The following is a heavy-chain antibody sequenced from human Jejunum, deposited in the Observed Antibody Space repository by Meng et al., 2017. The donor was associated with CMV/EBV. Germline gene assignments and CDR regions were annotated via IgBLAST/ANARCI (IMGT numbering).Heavy chain of an antibody. J-gene: IGHJ4*02. CDR3: ARSTSSQTDYWG. CDR2: IDSDESNT. V-gene: IGHV3-74*01. CDR1: W. D-gene: IGHD6-6*01. Sequence: WMHWVRKAQGKGLVWVARIDSDESNTSDESKTRYADSVKGRFTISRDNAKNTLYLQMNSLRDDDTAVYYCARSTSSQTDYWGWGQGTLVTVSS.